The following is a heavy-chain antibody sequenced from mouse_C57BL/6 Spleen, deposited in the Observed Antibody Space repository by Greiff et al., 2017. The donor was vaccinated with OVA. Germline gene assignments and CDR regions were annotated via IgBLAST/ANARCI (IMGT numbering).Heavy chain of an antibody. J-gene: IGHJ2*01. D-gene: IGHD2-4*01. Sequence: DVQLQESGPELVKPGASVKISCKASGYSFTGYYMNWVKQSPEKSLEWIGEINPSTGGTTYNQKFKAKATLTVDKSSSTAYMQLKSLTSEDSAVYYCARNYYDYYFDYWGQGTTLTVSS. CDR3: ARNYYDYYFDY. CDR1: GYSFTGYY. V-gene: IGHV1-42*01. CDR2: INPSTGGT.